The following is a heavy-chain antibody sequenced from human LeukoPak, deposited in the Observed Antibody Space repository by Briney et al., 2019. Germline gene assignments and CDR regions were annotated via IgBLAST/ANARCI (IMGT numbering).Heavy chain of an antibody. CDR3: AKYYYGSGSPGDWFGP. Sequence: GGSLRLSCAASGFTFTSYAMSWVRQPPGTGLEWVSTISAGGGSTYYADSVKGRFTISRDTSKNTLYLQMNRLRADDTAVYYCAKYYYGSGSPGDWFGPWGQGTLVTVSS. J-gene: IGHJ5*02. CDR2: ISAGGGST. D-gene: IGHD3-10*01. V-gene: IGHV3-23*01. CDR1: GFTFTSYA.